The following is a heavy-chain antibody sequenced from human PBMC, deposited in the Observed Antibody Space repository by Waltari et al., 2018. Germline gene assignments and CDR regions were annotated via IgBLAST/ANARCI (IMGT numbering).Heavy chain of an antibody. D-gene: IGHD3-3*01. Sequence: QLQLQESGSGLVKPSQTLSRTCAASGGSISSGGYSWSWIRQPPGKGLEWIGYIYHSGSTYYNPSITSRVTISVDRSKIQFSLKLSSVTAADTAVYYCARQVWSGYYSYYYYYMDVWGKGTTVTISS. V-gene: IGHV4-30-2*01. CDR1: GGSISSGGYS. CDR3: ARQVWSGYYSYYYYYMDV. CDR2: IYHSGST. J-gene: IGHJ6*03.